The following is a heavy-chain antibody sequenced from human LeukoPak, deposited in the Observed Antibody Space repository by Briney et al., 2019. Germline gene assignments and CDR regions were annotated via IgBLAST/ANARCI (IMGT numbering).Heavy chain of an antibody. CDR1: GGSISSSSYY. CDR3: ASNLYDSSCYYPQEFDY. CDR2: IYYSGST. J-gene: IGHJ4*02. Sequence: PSETLSLTCTVSGGSISSSSYYWGWIRQPPGKGQEWIGSIYYSGSTYYNPSLKSRVTISVDTSKNQFSLKLSSVTAADTAVYYCASNLYDSSCYYPQEFDYWGQGTLVTVSS. V-gene: IGHV4-39*01. D-gene: IGHD3-22*01.